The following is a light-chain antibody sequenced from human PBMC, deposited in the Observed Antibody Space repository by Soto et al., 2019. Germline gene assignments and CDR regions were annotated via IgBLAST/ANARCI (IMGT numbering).Light chain of an antibody. CDR2: EVT. J-gene: IGLJ1*01. CDR3: SSYAGSNNLKV. CDR1: SSDVGGYNY. V-gene: IGLV2-8*01. Sequence: QSVLTQPPSASGSPGQSVTISCTGTSSDVGGYNYVSWYQQHPGKAPKLMIYEVTKRPSGVPVRFSGSKSGNTASLTVSGLQAEDEADYYCSSYAGSNNLKVFGTGTKSPS.